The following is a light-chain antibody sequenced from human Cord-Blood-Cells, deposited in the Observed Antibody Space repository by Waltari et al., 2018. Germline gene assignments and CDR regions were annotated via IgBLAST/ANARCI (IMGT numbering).Light chain of an antibody. Sequence: QSALTQPASASGYPGQSITISCTGTSSDVGGYNYVSWYQQQPGKAPKLMIYDVSNRPSGVSNRFSGSKSGNTASLTISGLQAEDEADYYCSSYTSSSTWVFGGGTKLTVL. CDR3: SSYTSSSTWV. V-gene: IGLV2-14*03. CDR2: DVS. J-gene: IGLJ3*02. CDR1: SSDVGGYNY.